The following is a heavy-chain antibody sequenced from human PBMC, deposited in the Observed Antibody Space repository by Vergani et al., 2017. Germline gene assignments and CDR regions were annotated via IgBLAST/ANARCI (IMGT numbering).Heavy chain of an antibody. CDR1: GFTFDNSG. D-gene: IGHD3-22*01. Sequence: EVRLLESGGGLVQTGGSLRLSCTASGFTFDNSGMSWVRQAPGKGLEWVSTISINGAGTSYGDSVKVRFTISRDNSKYTLFLQMDSMTAEDTAVYYCASGLLPASDAFDVLGHGTLVTGSS. CDR2: ISINGAGT. V-gene: IGHV3-23*01. CDR3: ASGLLPASDAFDV. J-gene: IGHJ3*01.